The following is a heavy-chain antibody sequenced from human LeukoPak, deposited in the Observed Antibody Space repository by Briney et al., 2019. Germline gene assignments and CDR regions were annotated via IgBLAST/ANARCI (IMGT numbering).Heavy chain of an antibody. D-gene: IGHD3-3*01. CDR3: ARVNFNFGMVIRGWFDP. CDR2: ISGTGKTI. Sequence: GGSLRLSCAASGLTFSDSYVTWIRQAPGKGLEWLSYISGTGKTIYFADSLKGRSSVSRDNAKNTVYLQMSDLRAKDTAMYYCARVNFNFGMVIRGWFDPWGQGTPVTVSS. J-gene: IGHJ5*02. CDR1: GLTFSDSY. V-gene: IGHV3-11*04.